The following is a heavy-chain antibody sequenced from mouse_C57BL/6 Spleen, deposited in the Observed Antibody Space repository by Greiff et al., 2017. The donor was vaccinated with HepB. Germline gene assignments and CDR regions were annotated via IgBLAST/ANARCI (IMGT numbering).Heavy chain of an antibody. V-gene: IGHV5-6*01. CDR2: ISSGGSYT. CDR3: ARQRDYGSTYFDY. J-gene: IGHJ2*01. CDR1: GFTFSSYG. D-gene: IGHD1-1*01. Sequence: EVHLVESGGDLVKPGGSLKLSCAASGFTFSSYGMSWVRQTPDKRLEWVATISSGGSYTYYPDSVKGRFTISRDNAKNTLYLQMSSLKSEDTAMYYCARQRDYGSTYFDYWGQGTTLTVSS.